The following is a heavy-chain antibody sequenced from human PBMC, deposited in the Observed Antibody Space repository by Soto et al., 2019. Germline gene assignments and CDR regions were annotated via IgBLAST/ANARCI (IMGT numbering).Heavy chain of an antibody. J-gene: IGHJ5*02. CDR3: ARGIATGQLDP. CDR2: INHVNGNT. D-gene: IGHD6-13*01. Sequence: QVQLVQSGAEVKKPGASVMLSCKASGYTFTTYTMNWVRQAPGQRLEWMGWINHVNGNTKSSQKFQDRVIITRDTSASTAYMELRSLRSEDTAVYYCARGIATGQLDPWSQGTLVIVSS. V-gene: IGHV1-3*01. CDR1: GYTFTTYT.